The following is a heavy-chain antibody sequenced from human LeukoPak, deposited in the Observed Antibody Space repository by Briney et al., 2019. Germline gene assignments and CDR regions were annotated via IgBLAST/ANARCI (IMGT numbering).Heavy chain of an antibody. Sequence: SETLSLTCTVSGGSIRSYYWSWMRQPPGKGVEGVGYIYYIGCANYNPPLQSRVNLSVDKSKKHFSLTLTSVTAADTGVYYCARAMSVAARLQTIFDYWGQGTLVTVSS. J-gene: IGHJ4*02. CDR2: IYYIGCA. D-gene: IGHD6-6*01. V-gene: IGHV4-59*08. CDR1: GGSIRSYY. CDR3: ARAMSVAARLQTIFDY.